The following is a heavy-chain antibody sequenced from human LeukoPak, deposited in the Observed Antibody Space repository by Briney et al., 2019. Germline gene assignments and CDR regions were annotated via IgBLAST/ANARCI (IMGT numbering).Heavy chain of an antibody. Sequence: SETLSLTCTVSGGSISSYYWSWIRQPPGKGLEWIGYIYYSGSTNYNPSLKSRVTISVDTSKNQFSLKLSSETAADTAVYYCARPMEKSPAYDIWGQGTMVTVSS. CDR2: IYYSGST. V-gene: IGHV4-59*08. CDR3: ARPMEKSPAYDI. D-gene: IGHD1-1*01. J-gene: IGHJ3*02. CDR1: GGSISSYY.